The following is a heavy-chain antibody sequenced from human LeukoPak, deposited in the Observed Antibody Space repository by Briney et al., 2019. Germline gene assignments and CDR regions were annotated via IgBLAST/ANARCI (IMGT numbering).Heavy chain of an antibody. Sequence: GGSLRLSCAASGFTFSSYSMNWVRQAPGKGLEWVSYISSSSSTIYYADSVKGRFTISRDNAKNSLYLQMNSLRAEDTAVYYCARDFRRPNPTGRVDPYYYYYMDVWGKGTTVTVSS. V-gene: IGHV3-48*01. D-gene: IGHD2-15*01. CDR3: ARDFRRPNPTGRVDPYYYYYMDV. CDR2: ISSSSSTI. CDR1: GFTFSSYS. J-gene: IGHJ6*03.